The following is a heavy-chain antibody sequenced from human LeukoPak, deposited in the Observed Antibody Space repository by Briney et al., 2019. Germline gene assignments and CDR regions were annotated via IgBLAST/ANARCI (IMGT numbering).Heavy chain of an antibody. CDR3: TRDSRSGYSSRGGDY. CDR1: GFNFGDYA. CDR2: IKTVAYGGTT. Sequence: GGSLRLSCTASGFNFGDYAMSWVRQAPGKGLEWVGFIKTVAYGGTTEYAASVKGRFTISRDDSKSIAYLQMNSLKTEDTGVYYCTRDSRSGYSSRGGDYWGQGTLVSVSS. V-gene: IGHV3-49*04. D-gene: IGHD6-13*01. J-gene: IGHJ4*02.